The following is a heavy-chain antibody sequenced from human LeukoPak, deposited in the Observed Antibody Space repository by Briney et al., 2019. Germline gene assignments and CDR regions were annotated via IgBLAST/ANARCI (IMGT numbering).Heavy chain of an antibody. D-gene: IGHD6-13*01. CDR3: AKLTSAAAGTPTPFDN. Sequence: GGSLRLSCAASGLTFSSYAMSWVRQAPGKGLEWVSSICGNNNGTYYADSVKGRFTIPRDNSKNTLYMEMNSLRAEDTAVYYCAKLTSAAAGTPTPFDNWGQGTLVTVSS. CDR1: GLTFSSYA. V-gene: IGHV3-23*01. CDR2: ICGNNNGT. J-gene: IGHJ4*02.